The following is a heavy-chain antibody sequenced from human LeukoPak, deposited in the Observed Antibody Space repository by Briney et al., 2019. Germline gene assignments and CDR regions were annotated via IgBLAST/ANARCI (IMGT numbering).Heavy chain of an antibody. J-gene: IGHJ6*03. D-gene: IGHD3-9*01. CDR1: GFSVSSNY. CDR3: VRGPLSNRDV. Sequence: PGGSLTLSYAASGFSVSSNYMRWVRQAAAKGLDWVAGIYSSGRTYYAHSVKDRFTVSRDNSKNTLYLQMISLRAEDTAVYYCVRGPLSNRDVWGKGTTVTVSS. CDR2: IYSSGRT. V-gene: IGHV3-53*01.